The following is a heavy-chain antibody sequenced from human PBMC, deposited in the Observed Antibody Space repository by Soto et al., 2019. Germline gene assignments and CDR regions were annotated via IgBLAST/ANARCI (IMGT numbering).Heavy chain of an antibody. CDR2: IYYSGST. D-gene: IGHD3-9*01. V-gene: IGHV4-39*01. CDR3: ARHSDILRGVDI. CDR1: GGSISSSSYY. J-gene: IGHJ3*02. Sequence: QLQLQESGPGLVKPSETLSLTCTVSGGSISSSSYYWGWIRQPPGKGLEWIGSIYYSGSTYYNPSLKSRVTISVETSKNQFSLKLSSVTAADTAVYYCARHSDILRGVDIWGQGTMVTVSS.